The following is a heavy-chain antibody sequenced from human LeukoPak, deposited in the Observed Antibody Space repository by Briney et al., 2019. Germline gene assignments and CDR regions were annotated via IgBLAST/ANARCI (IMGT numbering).Heavy chain of an antibody. CDR1: GFTFSSYE. CDR3: AKDRDVVVFFAGY. CDR2: SGGSGDNT. V-gene: IGHV3-23*01. J-gene: IGHJ4*02. D-gene: IGHD3-22*01. Sequence: GGSLRLSCAASGFTFSSYEMRWVRPAPGKGLEWVSASGGSGDNTDYADSGKGRFTNSRDNSKNTLYLQMNSLKADDAAVYYCAKDRDVVVFFAGYWGQGTLVTVSS.